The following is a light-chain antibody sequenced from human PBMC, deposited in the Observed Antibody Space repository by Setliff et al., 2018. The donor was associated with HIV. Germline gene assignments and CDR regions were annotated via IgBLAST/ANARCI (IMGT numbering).Light chain of an antibody. CDR3: CAYV. CDR1: NSNVGGSKY. J-gene: IGLJ1*01. Sequence: SVLTQPRSVSGSPGQSVTISCTGTNSNVGGSKYVSWYQQYPGKAPKLLIYEVNKRPSEVPDRFSGSKSGNTASLTISGLQADDEADYYCCAYVFGTGTKVTVL. V-gene: IGLV2-11*01. CDR2: EVN.